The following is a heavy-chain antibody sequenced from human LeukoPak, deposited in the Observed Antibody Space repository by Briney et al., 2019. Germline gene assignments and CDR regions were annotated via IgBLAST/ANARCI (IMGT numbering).Heavy chain of an antibody. D-gene: IGHD1-26*01. Sequence: GGSLRLSCAASGLNFSNYSMNWVRQAPGKGLEWVSSISGSSTYIYYADSMKGRFTISRDNAKNSLYLQMNSLRVEDTAVYFCARGILVGATTSSTRYFDYWGQGTPVTVSS. V-gene: IGHV3-21*01. CDR2: ISGSSTYI. J-gene: IGHJ4*02. CDR1: GLNFSNYS. CDR3: ARGILVGATTSSTRYFDY.